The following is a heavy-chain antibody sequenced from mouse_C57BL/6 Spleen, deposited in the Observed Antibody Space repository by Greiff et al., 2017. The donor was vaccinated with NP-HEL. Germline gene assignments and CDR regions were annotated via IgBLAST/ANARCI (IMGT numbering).Heavy chain of an antibody. J-gene: IGHJ4*01. CDR3: AAVVYYDSYAMDY. CDR2: ISYDGSN. D-gene: IGHD2-1*01. CDR1: GYSITSGYY. V-gene: IGHV3-6*01. Sequence: EVKLVESGPGLVKPSQSLSLTCSVTGYSITSGYYWNWIRQFPGNKLEWMGYISYDGSNNYNPSLKNRISITRDTAKNQFFLKLNSVTTEDTATYYCAAVVYYDSYAMDYWGQGTSVTVSS.